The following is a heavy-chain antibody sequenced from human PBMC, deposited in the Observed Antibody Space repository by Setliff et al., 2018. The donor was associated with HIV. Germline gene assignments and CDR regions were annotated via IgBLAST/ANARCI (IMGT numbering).Heavy chain of an antibody. V-gene: IGHV3-33*01. CDR2: IWYDGRSQ. Sequence: GSLRLSCAASEFTFSSYAMHWVRQGSGKGLEWVAAIWYDGRSQYYTDSVKGRFTISRDNSKNTLFLQMNSLRTEDTGVYYCTRGRKELLFSRRDTGFDYWGQGTLVTVSS. D-gene: IGHD1-7*01. CDR1: EFTFSSYA. CDR3: TRGRKELLFSRRDTGFDY. J-gene: IGHJ4*02.